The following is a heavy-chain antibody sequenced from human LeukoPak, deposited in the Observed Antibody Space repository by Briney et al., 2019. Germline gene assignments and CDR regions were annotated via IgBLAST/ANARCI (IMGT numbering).Heavy chain of an antibody. CDR3: AKDPHQWLVRGYFDY. D-gene: IGHD6-19*01. Sequence: PGESLRLSCAASGFTFSSYGMHWVRQAPGKGLEWVAVISYDGSNKYYADSVKGRFTISRDNSKNTLYLQMNSLRAEDTAVYYCAKDPHQWLVRGYFDYWGQGTLVTVSS. V-gene: IGHV3-30*18. J-gene: IGHJ4*02. CDR2: ISYDGSNK. CDR1: GFTFSSYG.